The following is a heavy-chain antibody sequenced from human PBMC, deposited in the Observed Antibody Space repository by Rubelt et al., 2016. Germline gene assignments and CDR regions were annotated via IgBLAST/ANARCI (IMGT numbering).Heavy chain of an antibody. Sequence: QVQLVQSGAEVKKPGASVKVSCKVSGYTLTELSMHWVRQAPGEGLEGMGGFDPEDGETIYAQNFQGRVTMTEDTSTDTADMELSSLRSDDTAVYYCATASPYCSGGSCYWGQGTLVTVSS. CDR3: ATASPYCSGGSCY. CDR2: FDPEDGET. D-gene: IGHD2-15*01. V-gene: IGHV1-24*01. J-gene: IGHJ4*02. CDR1: GYTLTELS.